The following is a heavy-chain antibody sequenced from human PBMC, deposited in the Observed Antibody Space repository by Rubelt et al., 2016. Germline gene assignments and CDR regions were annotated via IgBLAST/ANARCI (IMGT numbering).Heavy chain of an antibody. CDR1: GGSFSGYY. V-gene: IGHV4-34*01. D-gene: IGHD6-13*01. Sequence: QVQLQQWGAGLLKPSETLSLTCAVYGGSFSGYYWNWIRPRPGEGLEWIGEINHSGNTNYTPPLKSRVAISVHTSKNQFSLRLGSVTDADTAVYYWARGSRQLVRSVYWFDPWGQGTLVTVSS. CDR3: ARGSRQLVRSVYWFDP. CDR2: INHSGNT. J-gene: IGHJ5*02.